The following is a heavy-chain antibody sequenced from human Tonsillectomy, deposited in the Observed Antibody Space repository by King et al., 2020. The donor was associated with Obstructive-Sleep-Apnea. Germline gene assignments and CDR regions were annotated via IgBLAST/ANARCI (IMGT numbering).Heavy chain of an antibody. CDR1: GGTFRSFA. Sequence: QLVQSGAEVKKPASSVKVSCKASGGTFRSFAINWVRLAPGQGLEWMGGIIPTLGRTDYAQKFQDRVTITADQATTTIYLELGRLRSDDTAVYYCARVREYTYGGGFWDWGQGTLVTVSS. V-gene: IGHV1-69*01. D-gene: IGHD4/OR15-4a*01. J-gene: IGHJ4*02. CDR2: IIPTLGRT. CDR3: ARVREYTYGGGFWD.